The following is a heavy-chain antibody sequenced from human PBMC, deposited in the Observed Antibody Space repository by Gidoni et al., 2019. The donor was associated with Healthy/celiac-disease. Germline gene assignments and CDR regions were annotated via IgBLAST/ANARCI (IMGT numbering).Heavy chain of an antibody. CDR3: ARDDYGGNSGDY. CDR2: ISSSSSYI. Sequence: VQLVESGGGLVKPGGSLRLSCAASGFTFSSYSMNWVRQAPGKGLEWVASISSSSSYIYYADSVKGRFTISRDNAKNSLYLQMNSLRAEDTAVYYCARDDYGGNSGDYWGQGTLVTVSS. J-gene: IGHJ4*02. D-gene: IGHD4-17*01. CDR1: GFTFSSYS. V-gene: IGHV3-21*01.